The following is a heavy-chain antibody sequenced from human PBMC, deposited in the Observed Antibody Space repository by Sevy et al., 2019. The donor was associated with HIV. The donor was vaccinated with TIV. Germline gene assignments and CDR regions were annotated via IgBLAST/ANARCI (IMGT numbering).Heavy chain of an antibody. CDR1: GGSISSGNYY. J-gene: IGHJ4*01. V-gene: IGHV4-61*02. CDR2: IYTSGST. CDR3: ARESGDCSSTSCYEGVFDY. D-gene: IGHD2-2*01. Sequence: SETLSLTCTVSGGSISSGNYYWSWIRQPAGKGLEWVGRIYTSGSTNYNPSLKSRVTISVDTSKNQFSLKLSSVTAADTAVHYCARESGDCSSTSCYEGVFDYWGHGTLVTVSS.